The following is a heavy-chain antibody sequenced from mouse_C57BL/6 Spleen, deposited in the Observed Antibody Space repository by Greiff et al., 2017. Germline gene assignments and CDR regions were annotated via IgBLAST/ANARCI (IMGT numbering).Heavy chain of an antibody. CDR1: GYTFTSYW. CDR2: IDPSDSDT. J-gene: IGHJ2*01. CDR3: ARGEFYN. Sequence: VQLQQPGAELVRPGSSVKLSCTASGYTFTSYWMHWVKQRPIQGLEWIGNIDPSDSDTHYNQKFKDKATLTEDTSSSTAYMQLSSLTSEDSAVYYCARGEFYNWGQGTTLTVSS. V-gene: IGHV1-52*01. D-gene: IGHD1-1*01.